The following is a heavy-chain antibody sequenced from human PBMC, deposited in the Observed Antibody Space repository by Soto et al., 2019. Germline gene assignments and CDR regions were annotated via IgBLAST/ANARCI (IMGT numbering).Heavy chain of an antibody. Sequence: SGPSLVNPTQTLTLTCTFSAFSLSTGGVGVGWIRQPPGKALEWLALIYWDDDKRYSPSLRSRLTITKDTSKNQVVLTMTNMDPVDTATYYCIQSRCGGDCLQSYASYYYYGMDVWGQGTTVTVSS. V-gene: IGHV2-5*02. J-gene: IGHJ6*02. CDR1: AFSLSTGGVG. D-gene: IGHD2-21*02. CDR2: IYWDDDK. CDR3: IQSRCGGDCLQSYASYYYYGMDV.